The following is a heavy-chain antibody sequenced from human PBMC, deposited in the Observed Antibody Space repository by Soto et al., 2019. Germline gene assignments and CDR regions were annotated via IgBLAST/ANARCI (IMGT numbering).Heavy chain of an antibody. V-gene: IGHV4-31*03. CDR2: IYYSGST. CDR3: ARESLIGGDAFDI. D-gene: IGHD2-15*01. CDR1: GGSISSGGYY. J-gene: IGHJ3*02. Sequence: QVQLQESGPGLVKPSQTLSLTCTVSGGSISSGGYYWSWIRQHPGKGLEWIGYIYYSGSTYYNPSLKSRVTISVDTSKNQFSLKLSSMTAADTAVYYCARESLIGGDAFDIWGQGTMVTVSS.